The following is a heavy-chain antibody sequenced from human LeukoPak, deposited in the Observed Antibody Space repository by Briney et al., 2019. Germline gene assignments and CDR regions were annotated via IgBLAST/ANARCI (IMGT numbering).Heavy chain of an antibody. D-gene: IGHD3-9*01. Sequence: GGSLRLSCTASGVSFDDYGMSWVRQAPGKGLEWVAVISYDGSNKYYADSVKGRFTISRDNSKNTLYLQMNSLRAEDTAVYYCARLYYDILAGPGGGEPLDYWGQGTLVTVSS. CDR1: GVSFDDYG. J-gene: IGHJ4*02. V-gene: IGHV3-30*04. CDR2: ISYDGSNK. CDR3: ARLYYDILAGPGGGEPLDY.